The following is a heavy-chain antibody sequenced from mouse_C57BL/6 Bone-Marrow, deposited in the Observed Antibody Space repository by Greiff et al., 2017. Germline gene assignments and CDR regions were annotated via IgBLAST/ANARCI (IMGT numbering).Heavy chain of an antibody. Sequence: QVQLKESGAELVKPGASVKMSCKASGYTFTTYPIEWMKQNHGKSLEWIGNFHPYNDDTKYNEKFKGKATLTVEKSSSTVYLELSRLTSDDSAVYYCARCDDGYRPWFAYWGQGTLVTVSA. CDR3: ARCDDGYRPWFAY. V-gene: IGHV1-47*01. J-gene: IGHJ3*01. CDR2: FHPYNDDT. CDR1: GYTFTTYP. D-gene: IGHD2-3*01.